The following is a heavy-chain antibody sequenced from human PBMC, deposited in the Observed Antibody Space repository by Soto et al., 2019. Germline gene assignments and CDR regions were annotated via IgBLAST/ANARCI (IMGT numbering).Heavy chain of an antibody. D-gene: IGHD3-9*01. Sequence: QLQQWGAGLLKPSETLSLTCVVSGGSFSTYYYNWIRQSPGKGLEWIGEINHSGSSNYSPSLKSRVTMSLDTSKNQFSLKLTSVTAADTAVYYCARGGSNDWQVAFDIWGQGTMVTVSS. CDR3: ARGGSNDWQVAFDI. J-gene: IGHJ3*02. CDR2: INHSGSS. V-gene: IGHV4-34*01. CDR1: GGSFSTYY.